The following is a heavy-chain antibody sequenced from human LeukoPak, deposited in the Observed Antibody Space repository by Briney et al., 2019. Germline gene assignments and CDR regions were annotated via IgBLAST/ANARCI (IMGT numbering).Heavy chain of an antibody. CDR2: IYYSGST. D-gene: IGHD6-6*01. Sequence: SETLSLTCTVSGGSVSSSIYYWGWIRQPPGKGLEWIGSIYYSGSTSYNPSLKSRVTISVDTSKNQFSLKLSSVTAADTAVYYCARSRLWNIAARPVDYWGQGTLVTVSS. J-gene: IGHJ4*02. CDR3: ARSRLWNIAARPVDY. V-gene: IGHV4-39*01. CDR1: GGSVSSSIYY.